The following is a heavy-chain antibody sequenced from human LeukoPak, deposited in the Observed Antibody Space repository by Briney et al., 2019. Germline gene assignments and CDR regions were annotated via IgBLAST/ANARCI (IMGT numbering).Heavy chain of an antibody. CDR1: GFTFSDYA. CDR2: ISDTGRRT. D-gene: IGHD3-16*02. J-gene: IGHJ4*02. CDR3: GRHDSFIPF. V-gene: IGHV3-23*01. Sequence: GGSLRLSCAASGFTFSDYAMTWVRQAAGKGLEWVSSISDTGRRTYYTDSVKGRFTISRDDSKKAVYLEMSTLRAEDTAIYFCGRHDSFIPFWGQGTLVTVSS.